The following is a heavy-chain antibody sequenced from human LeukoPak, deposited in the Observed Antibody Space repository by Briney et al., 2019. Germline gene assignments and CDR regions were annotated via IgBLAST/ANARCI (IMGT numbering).Heavy chain of an antibody. V-gene: IGHV4-59*01. J-gene: IGHJ5*02. Sequence: SETLSLTCTVSGGSISSYYWSWIRQPPGKGLEWIGYIYYSGSTNYNPSLKSRVTISVDTSKNQFSLKLSPVTAADTAVYYCARGGAARRRWFDPWGQGTLVTVSS. CDR1: GGSISSYY. D-gene: IGHD6-6*01. CDR3: ARGGAARRRWFDP. CDR2: IYYSGST.